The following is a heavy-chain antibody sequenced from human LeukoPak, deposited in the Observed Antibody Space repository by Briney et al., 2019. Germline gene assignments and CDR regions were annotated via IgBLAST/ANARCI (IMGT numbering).Heavy chain of an antibody. Sequence: ASVNVSCKASGYTFTRHGISWVRQAPGQGLEWMGWISTYNGNTNYLQKFQGRVAVTIDTTTDTAYMELTGLRSADTAVYYCAREDYNPSGSYYDVKGLAYWGQGTLVIVSS. CDR3: AREDYNPSGSYYDVKGLAY. CDR1: GYTFTRHG. V-gene: IGHV1-18*01. J-gene: IGHJ4*02. CDR2: ISTYNGNT. D-gene: IGHD3-10*01.